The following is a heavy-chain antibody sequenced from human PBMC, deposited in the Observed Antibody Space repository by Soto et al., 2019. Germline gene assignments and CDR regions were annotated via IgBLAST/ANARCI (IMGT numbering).Heavy chain of an antibody. D-gene: IGHD3-10*01. V-gene: IGHV4-59*01. CDR2: IYHIGTT. CDR3: ARFRRNYLDD. CDR1: GDSMSPFY. J-gene: IGHJ4*02. Sequence: SETLSLTCTVSGDSMSPFYWSWIRQPPGKGLEWIGYIYHIGTTTYNPSLKSRVTISLDSSKNQFSLKLSSVTAADTAVYYCARFRRNYLDDWGQGTLVTVSS.